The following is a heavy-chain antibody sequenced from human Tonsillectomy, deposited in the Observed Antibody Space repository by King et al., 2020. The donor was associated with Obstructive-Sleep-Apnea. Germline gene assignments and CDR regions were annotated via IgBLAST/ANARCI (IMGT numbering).Heavy chain of an antibody. Sequence: FTLKESGPTLVKPTQTLTLTCTFSGFTLRDTGVGAGWIRQPPGKAPEWLALIYWDEDKRYSPSLKSRLTITKDTSKNQVVLTMTNMDPADTATYFCIHSRMDNTGFYLNDYWGQGTLVTVSS. CDR3: IHSRMDNTGFYLNDY. CDR2: IYWDEDK. V-gene: IGHV2-5*02. D-gene: IGHD3-22*01. CDR1: GFTLRDTGVG. J-gene: IGHJ4*02.